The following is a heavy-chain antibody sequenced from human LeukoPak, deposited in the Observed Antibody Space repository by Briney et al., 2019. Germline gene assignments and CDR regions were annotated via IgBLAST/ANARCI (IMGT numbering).Heavy chain of an antibody. CDR3: AKALCSSTSCSRADN. CDR1: GYTFTRNA. D-gene: IGHD2-2*01. CDR2: IDGSGGTT. V-gene: IGHV3-23*01. J-gene: IGHJ4*02. Sequence: GGSLRLSCEASGYTFTRNAMVGVRQAPGKGLEWVSAIDGSGGTTFYADSVKGRVTISRVQSTNTVYLQMNSLRADYKAVDYCAKALCSSTSCSRADNWGQGTLVTVSS.